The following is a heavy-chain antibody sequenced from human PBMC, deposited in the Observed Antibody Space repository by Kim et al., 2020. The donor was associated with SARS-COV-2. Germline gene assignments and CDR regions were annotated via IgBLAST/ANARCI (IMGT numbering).Heavy chain of an antibody. V-gene: IGHV1-69*13. CDR3: ATAYCGGHCYSGAFDI. J-gene: IGHJ3*02. CDR1: GGTFSSYA. Sequence: SVKVSCKASGGTFSSYAISWVRQAPGQGLEWMGGIIPIFGTANYAQKFQGRVTITADESTSTAYMELSSLGSEDTAVYYCATAYCGGHCYSGAFDIWGQGTMVTVSS. CDR2: IIPIFGTA. D-gene: IGHD2-21*02.